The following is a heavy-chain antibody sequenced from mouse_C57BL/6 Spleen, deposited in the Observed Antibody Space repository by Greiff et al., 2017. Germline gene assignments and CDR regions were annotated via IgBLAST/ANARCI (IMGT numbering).Heavy chain of an antibody. Sequence: EVQLQQSGPELVKPGASVKMSCKASGYTFTDYNMHWVKQSHGKSLEWIGYINPNNGGNSDNQKFKGKATLTVNKYSRTAYMELRSLTSEDSAVYYCARSSTGFAYWGQGTLVTVSA. V-gene: IGHV1-22*01. D-gene: IGHD5-1*01. J-gene: IGHJ3*01. CDR1: GYTFTDYN. CDR3: ARSSTGFAY. CDR2: INPNNGGN.